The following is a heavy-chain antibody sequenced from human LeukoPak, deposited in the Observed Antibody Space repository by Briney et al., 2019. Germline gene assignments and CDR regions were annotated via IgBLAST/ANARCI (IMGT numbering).Heavy chain of an antibody. V-gene: IGHV4-59*08. D-gene: IGHD6-13*01. CDR3: ARSPGIAAAGTAFYFDY. J-gene: IGHJ4*02. Sequence: SETLSLTCTVSGGSISSYYWSWIRQTPGKGLEWIGDIYYSGSTNYNPSLKSRVTISVDTSKNQFSLKLSSVTAADTAVYYCARSPGIAAAGTAFYFDYWGQGTLVTVSS. CDR2: IYYSGST. CDR1: GGSISSYY.